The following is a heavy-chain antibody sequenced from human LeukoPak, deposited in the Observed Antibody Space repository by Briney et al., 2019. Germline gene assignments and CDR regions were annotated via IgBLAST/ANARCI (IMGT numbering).Heavy chain of an antibody. Sequence: SETLSLTCGVSGGSISSNWWSWVRQPPGKGLEWIGEISHSGTTNSNPSLKSRVTISIDTSKSQFSLKLTSVTPADTAVYYCARGPNLTGTTNYFDYWGQGTLVTVSS. CDR3: ARGPNLTGTTNYFDY. J-gene: IGHJ4*02. CDR1: GGSISSNW. V-gene: IGHV4-4*02. D-gene: IGHD1-20*01. CDR2: ISHSGTT.